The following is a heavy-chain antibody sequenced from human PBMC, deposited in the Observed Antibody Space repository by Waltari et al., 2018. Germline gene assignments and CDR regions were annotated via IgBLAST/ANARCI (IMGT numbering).Heavy chain of an antibody. D-gene: IGHD6-13*01. Sequence: QVQLQQWGAGLLKPSETLSLTCAVYGGSFSGYYWSWIRQPPGKGLEWIGEINHSGSTNYNPSIKSRVTISVDTSKNQFSLKLGSVTAADTAVYYCARCIAAAVYYYGMDVWGQGTTVTVSS. CDR3: ARCIAAAVYYYGMDV. CDR1: GGSFSGYY. CDR2: INHSGST. J-gene: IGHJ6*02. V-gene: IGHV4-34*01.